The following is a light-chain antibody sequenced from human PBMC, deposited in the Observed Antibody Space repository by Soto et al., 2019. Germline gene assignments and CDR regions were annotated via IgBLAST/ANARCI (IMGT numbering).Light chain of an antibody. Sequence: EIVLPQSPGTLSLSPGERATRSCRASQSVSSSYLAWYQQKPGQAPRLLIYGASSRATGIPDRFSGSGSGTDFTLTISRLEPEHFAVYYCQQYGSSPVFTFGPGTKVDIK. V-gene: IGKV3-20*01. J-gene: IGKJ3*01. CDR1: QSVSSSY. CDR2: GAS. CDR3: QQYGSSPVFT.